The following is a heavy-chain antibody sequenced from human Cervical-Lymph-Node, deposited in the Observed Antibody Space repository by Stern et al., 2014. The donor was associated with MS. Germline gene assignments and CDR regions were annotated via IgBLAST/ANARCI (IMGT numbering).Heavy chain of an antibody. CDR2: THASGST. CDR3: ARASAPLYSGNWFDS. D-gene: IGHD5-12*01. V-gene: IGHV4-61*02. Sequence: QVQLVESGPGLVKPSQTLSVTCTVSGDSISRDNYFWSWIRQAAGKRLEWIGRTHASGSTFYNPSLKSRVTISVDPSKTQFSLKLNSVTAEDTAVYYCARASAPLYSGNWFDSWGQGTLVSVSS. J-gene: IGHJ5*01. CDR1: GDSISRDNYF.